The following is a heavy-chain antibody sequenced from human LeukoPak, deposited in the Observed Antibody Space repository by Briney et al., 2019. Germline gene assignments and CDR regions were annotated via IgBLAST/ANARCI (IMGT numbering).Heavy chain of an antibody. CDR3: AKDTYGSGSYLSY. CDR1: GFTFDDYA. V-gene: IGHV3-9*01. CDR2: ISWNSGSI. D-gene: IGHD3-10*01. Sequence: PGRSLRLSCAASGFTFDDYAMHGVRQAPGKGLEWVSGISWNSGSIGYADSVKGRFTISRDNAKNSLYLQMNSLRAEDTALYYCAKDTYGSGSYLSYWGQGTLVTVSS. J-gene: IGHJ4*02.